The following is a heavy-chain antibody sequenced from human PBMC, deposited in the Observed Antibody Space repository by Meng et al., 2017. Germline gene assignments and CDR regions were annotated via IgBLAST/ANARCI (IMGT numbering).Heavy chain of an antibody. V-gene: IGHV1-2*06. CDR1: GYTFAAYW. J-gene: IGHJ4*02. D-gene: IGHD6-13*01. CDR3: ARDEDISAAGYLLGNF. CDR2: IDPKSDNT. Sequence: QGQRCQSGPEVKKPGASVKGSGKASGYTFAAYWIQWVRQAPGQGLEWMGRIDPKSDNTHYAQKFQGRVTMTRDTSISTAYMELSGLRSDDTAVYYCARDEDISAAGYLLGNFWGQGTLVTVSS.